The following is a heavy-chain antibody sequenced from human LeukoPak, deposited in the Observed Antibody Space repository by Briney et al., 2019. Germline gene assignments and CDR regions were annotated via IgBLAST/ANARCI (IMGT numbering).Heavy chain of an antibody. CDR3: ARVPRYFPTYYYMDV. D-gene: IGHD3-9*01. J-gene: IGHJ6*03. CDR1: GGSISSGSYY. V-gene: IGHV4-61*02. CDR2: IYTSGST. Sequence: SETLSLTCTVSGGSISSGSYYWSWIRQPAGKGLEWIGRIYTSGSTNYNPSLKSRVTISVDTSKNQFSLKLSSVTAADTAVYYCARVPRYFPTYYYMDVWGKGTTVTVSS.